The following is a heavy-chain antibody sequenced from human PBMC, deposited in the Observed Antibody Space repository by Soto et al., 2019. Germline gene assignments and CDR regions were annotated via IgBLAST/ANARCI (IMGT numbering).Heavy chain of an antibody. CDR1: GGSISSYY. CDR3: ARLGDMTTVTYDY. Sequence: SETLSLTCTVSGGSISSYYWSWIRQPPGKGLEWIGYIYYSGSTNYNPSLKSRVTISVDTSKNQFSLKLSSVTAADTAVCYCARLGDMTTVTYDYWGQGTLVTVSS. CDR2: IYYSGST. J-gene: IGHJ4*02. D-gene: IGHD4-17*01. V-gene: IGHV4-59*08.